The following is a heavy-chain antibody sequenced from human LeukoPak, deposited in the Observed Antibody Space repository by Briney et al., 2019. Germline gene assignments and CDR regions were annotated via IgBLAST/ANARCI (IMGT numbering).Heavy chain of an antibody. CDR2: IYYSGST. CDR1: GGSISSSSYY. V-gene: IGHV4-39*01. D-gene: IGHD2-2*03. CDR3: ARQGMDGETDQYYFDY. J-gene: IGHJ4*02. Sequence: PSGTLCLTCTVSGGSISSSSYYWGWIRQPPGKGLEWIGSIYYSGSTYYNPSLKSRVTISVDKSKKQFSLKLSSVTAADTAVYYCARQGMDGETDQYYFDYWGQGTLVTVSS.